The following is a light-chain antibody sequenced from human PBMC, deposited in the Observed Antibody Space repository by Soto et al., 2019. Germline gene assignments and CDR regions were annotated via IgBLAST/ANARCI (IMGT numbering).Light chain of an antibody. Sequence: EIVLTQSPGTLSLSPGERATLSCRASQSVSSSYLAWYQQKPGQAPRLLIYGASSRATGIPESLSGSGSGTDLTLTISRLEPEDFAVYYCQQYGRSPPFFTFGPRTKVDIK. CDR2: GAS. CDR3: QQYGRSPPFFT. J-gene: IGKJ3*01. V-gene: IGKV3-20*01. CDR1: QSVSSSY.